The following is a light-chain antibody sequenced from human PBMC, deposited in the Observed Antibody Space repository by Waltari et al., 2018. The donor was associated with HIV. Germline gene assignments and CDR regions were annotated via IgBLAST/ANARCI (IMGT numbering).Light chain of an antibody. CDR2: GEF. CDR3: QQYYGVPLT. J-gene: IGKJ4*01. V-gene: IGKV1-NL1*01. CDR1: QDISNS. Sequence: DIQMTQSPSSLSASIGDTVIIPCRASQDISNSISWFQQQPGKVPKLLVHGEFILQRDVPSRFSGSGSGTDYTLTITGLQAEDFATYFCQQYYGVPLTFGGGTRVDIK.